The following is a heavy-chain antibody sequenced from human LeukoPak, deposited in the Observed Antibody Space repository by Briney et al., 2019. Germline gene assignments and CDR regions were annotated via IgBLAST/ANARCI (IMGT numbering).Heavy chain of an antibody. CDR2: FNWNGGNT. CDR3: ARASSGWYGTFDY. D-gene: IGHD6-19*01. Sequence: PGGFLRLSCAASGFIFDDYGMSWVRQVPGKGLEWVAGFNWNGGNTGYADSVEGRFTISRDNAKSSLYLQMNSLRAEDTALYYCARASSGWYGTFDYWGQGTLVTVPS. J-gene: IGHJ4*02. V-gene: IGHV3-20*04. CDR1: GFIFDDYG.